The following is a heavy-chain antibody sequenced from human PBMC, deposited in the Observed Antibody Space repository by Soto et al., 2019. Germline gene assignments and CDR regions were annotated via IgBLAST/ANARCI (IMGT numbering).Heavy chain of an antibody. Sequence: PKLSCAASGFTFSSYSMNWVRQAPGKGLEWVSSISSSSSYIYYADSVKGRFTISRDNAKNSLYLQMNSLRAEDTAVYYCAREALIGELLPPCAFDIRPQGTTVTASS. J-gene: IGHJ3*02. D-gene: IGHD3-10*01. V-gene: IGHV3-21*01. CDR1: GFTFSSYS. CDR2: ISSSSSYI. CDR3: AREALIGELLPPCAFDI.